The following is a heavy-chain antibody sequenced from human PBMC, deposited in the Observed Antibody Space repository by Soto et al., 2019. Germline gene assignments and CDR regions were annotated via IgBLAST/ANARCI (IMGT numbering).Heavy chain of an antibody. Sequence: ASVKVSCKASGYTFTSYGISWVRQAPGQGLEWMGWISAYNGNTNYAQKLQGRVTMTTDTSTSTAYMELRSLRSDDTAVYYCARGFKDIVVVPAAKMYGAPYYYYYGMDVWGQGTTVTVSS. CDR2: ISAYNGNT. V-gene: IGHV1-18*01. J-gene: IGHJ6*02. CDR1: GYTFTSYG. D-gene: IGHD2-2*01. CDR3: ARGFKDIVVVPAAKMYGAPYYYYYGMDV.